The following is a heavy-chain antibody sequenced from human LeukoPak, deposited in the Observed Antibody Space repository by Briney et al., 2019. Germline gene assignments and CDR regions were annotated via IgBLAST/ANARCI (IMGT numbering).Heavy chain of an antibody. CDR2: MNPNSGNT. Sequence: ASVKVSYKASGYTLTSYDINWVRQATGQGLEWMGWMNPNSGNTGYAQKFQGRVTMTRNTSISTAYMELSSLRSEDTAVYYCARVPLFSMVRGAMAGYWGQGTLVTVSS. J-gene: IGHJ4*02. CDR1: GYTLTSYD. D-gene: IGHD3-10*01. CDR3: ARVPLFSMVRGAMAGY. V-gene: IGHV1-8*01.